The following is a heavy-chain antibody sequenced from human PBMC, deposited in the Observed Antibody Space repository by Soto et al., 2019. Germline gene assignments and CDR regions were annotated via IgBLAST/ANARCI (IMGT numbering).Heavy chain of an antibody. V-gene: IGHV3-11*06. D-gene: IGHD5-12*01. J-gene: IGHJ6*02. CDR1: GFTFSDYY. CDR2: ISSSSSYT. Sequence: QVQLVESGGGLVKPGGSLRLSCAASGFTFSDYYMSWIRQAPGKGLEWVSYISSSSSYTNYADSVKGRFTISRDNAKNSLYLQMNSLRAEDTAVYYCARAYRDGYNWYYYYYGMDVWGQGTTVTVSS. CDR3: ARAYRDGYNWYYYYYGMDV.